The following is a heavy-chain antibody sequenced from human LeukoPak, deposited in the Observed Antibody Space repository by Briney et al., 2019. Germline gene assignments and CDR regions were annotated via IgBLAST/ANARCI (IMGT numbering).Heavy chain of an antibody. Sequence: ASVKVSCKASGYTFTGYFMHWVRQAPGQGLEWMGWINPNSGGTNYAQKFQGRVTMTRDTSISTAYMELSRLRSDDTAVYYCARARWELKPYFDYWGQGTLVTVSS. CDR2: INPNSGGT. CDR3: ARARWELKPYFDY. CDR1: GYTFTGYF. D-gene: IGHD1-26*01. V-gene: IGHV1-2*02. J-gene: IGHJ4*02.